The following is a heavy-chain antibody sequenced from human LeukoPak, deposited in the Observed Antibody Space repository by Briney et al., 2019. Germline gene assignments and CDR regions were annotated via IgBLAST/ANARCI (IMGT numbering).Heavy chain of an antibody. CDR2: ISGTCGTT. V-gene: IGHV3-23*01. CDR3: EKDGLEMATITIPPDY. CDR1: GFTFSSYS. J-gene: IGHJ4*02. Sequence: GASLTLSCAAPGFTFSSYSISWVRQPQWKGLDWVLAISGTCGTTYYAHSVKGRFTTSRDNSKNTLYLQMNSLRAEDTAVYYCEKDGLEMATITIPPDYWGQGTLVTVSS. D-gene: IGHD5-24*01.